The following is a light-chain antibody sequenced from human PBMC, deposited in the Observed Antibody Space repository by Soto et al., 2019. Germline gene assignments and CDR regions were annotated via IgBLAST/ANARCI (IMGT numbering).Light chain of an antibody. Sequence: QSVLTQPASVSGSPGQSIAISCTGTSGDVGGYNLVSWYQQHPGKAPKLMIYDVSNRPSGVSNRFSGSKSGNTASLTISGLQAEDEADYYCSSYTSSSTPVFGGGTQLTVL. V-gene: IGLV2-14*03. CDR2: DVS. J-gene: IGLJ2*01. CDR1: SGDVGGYNL. CDR3: SSYTSSSTPV.